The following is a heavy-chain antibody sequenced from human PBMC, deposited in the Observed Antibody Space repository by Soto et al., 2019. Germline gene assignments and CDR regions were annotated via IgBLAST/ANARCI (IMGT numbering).Heavy chain of an antibody. D-gene: IGHD1-7*01. V-gene: IGHV6-1*01. CDR3: ARVNWNLGYYGMDV. CDR2: TYYRSKWYN. Sequence: PSQTPSLTCALSGDSVSSNSAAWNWIRQSPSRGLEWLGRTYYRSKWYNDYAISVKSRITIKPDTSKNQFSLQLNSVTPEYTAVYYCARVNWNLGYYGMDVWGQGTTVTVSS. CDR1: GDSVSSNSAA. J-gene: IGHJ6*02.